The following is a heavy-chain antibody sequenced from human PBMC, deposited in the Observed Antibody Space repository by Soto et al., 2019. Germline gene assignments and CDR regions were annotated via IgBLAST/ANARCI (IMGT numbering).Heavy chain of an antibody. D-gene: IGHD3-22*01. J-gene: IGHJ6*02. Sequence: EVQLVESGGGLIQPGGSLRLSCAASGFTVSDNYMSWVRQAPGKGLEWVSVIYSGATIHSADSVKGRFTISRDNSRNTVFLEMNSLRVEDTAVYYCARTRLYDASGYYYYYYGMDVWGQVTTVTVSS. CDR3: ARTRLYDASGYYYYYYGMDV. V-gene: IGHV3-53*01. CDR2: IYSGATI. CDR1: GFTVSDNY.